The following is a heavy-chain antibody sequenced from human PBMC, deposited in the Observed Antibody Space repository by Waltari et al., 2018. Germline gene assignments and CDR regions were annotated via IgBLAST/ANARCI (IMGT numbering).Heavy chain of an antibody. Sequence: EVQLVESGGGLVQPGGSLRLSCAASGFTFSSYEMNWVRQAPGKGLVWVSYISSSGSTIYYADSVKGRFTISRDNAKNSLYLQMNSLRAEDTAVYYCASRWDLYYYYGMDVWGQGTTVTVSS. J-gene: IGHJ6*02. CDR2: ISSSGSTI. CDR1: GFTFSSYE. V-gene: IGHV3-48*03. CDR3: ASRWDLYYYYGMDV. D-gene: IGHD1-26*01.